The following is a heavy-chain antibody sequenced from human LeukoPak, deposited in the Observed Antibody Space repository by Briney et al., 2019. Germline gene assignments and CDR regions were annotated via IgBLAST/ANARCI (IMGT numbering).Heavy chain of an antibody. Sequence: SETLPLTCTVSGGSVSSGSHYWNWIRQSPGRGLEWIGHIYYRGTTNYTPSLKSRVTISVDTSMNQFSLRLSSVTAADTAVYYCAKRGHSYGDFDYWGQGTLVTVSS. CDR1: GGSVSSGSHY. CDR2: IYYRGTT. V-gene: IGHV4-61*01. J-gene: IGHJ4*02. CDR3: AKRGHSYGDFDY. D-gene: IGHD5-18*01.